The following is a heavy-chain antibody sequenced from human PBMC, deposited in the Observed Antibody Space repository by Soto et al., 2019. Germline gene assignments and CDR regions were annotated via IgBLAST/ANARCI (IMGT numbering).Heavy chain of an antibody. J-gene: IGHJ6*02. CDR2: IYHRGGT. CDR3: ARAPGRMMNALRYYYGLDV. V-gene: IGHV4-31*02. Sequence: QVQLQESGPGLVKPSETLSFTCNVSGGSISSGGYSWRWIRQLPGKGLEWIGYIYHRGGTYYNPALKRRITISVDTSKNQFSLKMTSVTAADTAVYFCARAPGRMMNALRYYYGLDVWGQGTTVTVSS. CDR1: GGSISSGGYS. D-gene: IGHD2-8*01.